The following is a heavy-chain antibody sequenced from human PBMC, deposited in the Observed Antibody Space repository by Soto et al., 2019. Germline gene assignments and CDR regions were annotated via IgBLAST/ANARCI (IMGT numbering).Heavy chain of an antibody. J-gene: IGHJ5*02. D-gene: IGHD3-22*01. CDR2: VYYTGTT. CDR1: GGSIDSYY. V-gene: IGHV4-59*08. Sequence: QVQLQESGPGLVKPSETLSLTCTVSGGSIDSYYWTWIRPPPGKGLEWIGYVYYTGTTTYSPSLKSRVTISVDTSMNPISLKLSSVTAADTAFYYCARLGGYYQSLDTWGQGTLVTVSS. CDR3: ARLGGYYQSLDT.